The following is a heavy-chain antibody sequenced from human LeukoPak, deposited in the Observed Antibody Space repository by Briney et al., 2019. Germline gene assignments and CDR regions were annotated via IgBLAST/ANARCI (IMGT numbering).Heavy chain of an antibody. J-gene: IGHJ4*02. Sequence: SVKVSCKASGGTFSSYAISWVRQAPGQGLEWMGGIIPIFGTANYAQKFQGRVTITADESTSTAYMELSRLRSDDTAVYYCARWGGHCTSGLCYYFDCWGQGTLVTVSS. D-gene: IGHD2-8*01. V-gene: IGHV1-69*01. CDR3: ARWGGHCTSGLCYYFDC. CDR2: IIPIFGTA. CDR1: GGTFSSYA.